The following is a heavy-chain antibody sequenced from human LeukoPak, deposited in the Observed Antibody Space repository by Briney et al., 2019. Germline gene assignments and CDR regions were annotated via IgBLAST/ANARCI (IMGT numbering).Heavy chain of an antibody. Sequence: QPGGSLRLSCAASGFTFSSYEMNWVRQAPGKGLEWVSFISSSLDSSMYYADSVKGRFTISRDNAKNSLYLQMNSLRAEDTAVYYCARGVRDILSGYYTDYYFYYMDVWGKGTTVTVSS. CDR3: ARGVRDILSGYYTDYYFYYMDV. V-gene: IGHV3-48*03. CDR1: GFTFSSYE. D-gene: IGHD3-3*01. J-gene: IGHJ6*03. CDR2: ISSSLDSSM.